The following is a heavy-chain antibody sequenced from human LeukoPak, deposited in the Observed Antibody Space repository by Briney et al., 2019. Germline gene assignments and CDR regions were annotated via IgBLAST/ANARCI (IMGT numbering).Heavy chain of an antibody. J-gene: IGHJ6*03. CDR3: ARGPLNFYYHYMDV. V-gene: IGHV1-8*01. Sequence: GASVKVSCKASGYTFTSYDINWVRQATGQGLEWMGWMNPNSGTTGYAQKFQGRVTMTRNTSISTAYMELSSLRSEDTAVYYCARGPLNFYYHYMDVWGKGTTVTVSS. CDR2: MNPNSGTT. CDR1: GYTFTSYD.